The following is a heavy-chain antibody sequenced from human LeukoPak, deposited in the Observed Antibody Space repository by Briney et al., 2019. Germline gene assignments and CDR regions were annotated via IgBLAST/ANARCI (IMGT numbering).Heavy chain of an antibody. V-gene: IGHV4-59*01. D-gene: IGHD3-22*01. CDR1: GGSISSYY. CDR2: IYYSGST. J-gene: IGHJ6*02. CDR3: ARDKGNDYYDSSGYYFPWHYYGMDV. Sequence: PSETLSLTCTVSGGSISSYYWSWIRQPPGKGLEWIGYIYYSGSTNYNPSLKSRVTISVDTSKNQFSLKLSSVTAADTAVYYCARDKGNDYYDSSGYYFPWHYYGMDVWGQGTTVTVSS.